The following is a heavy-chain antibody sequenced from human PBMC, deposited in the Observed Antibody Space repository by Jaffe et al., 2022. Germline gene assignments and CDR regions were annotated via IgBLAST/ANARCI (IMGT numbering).Heavy chain of an antibody. J-gene: IGHJ4*02. Sequence: VQLVESGGGLVPPGGSLRLSCAASGFTFPTYWMTWVRQAPGKGLDFVANIKPDGSDKYYVDSVKGRFTISRDNAKNSLYLQMHSLGAEDTAIYYCVRGVSDWGQGTLVTVSS. CDR2: IKPDGSDK. CDR3: VRGVSD. V-gene: IGHV3-7*01. CDR1: GFTFPTYW. D-gene: IGHD1-26*01.